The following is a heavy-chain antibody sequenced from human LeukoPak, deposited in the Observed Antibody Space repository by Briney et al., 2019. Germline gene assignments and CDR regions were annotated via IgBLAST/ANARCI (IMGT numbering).Heavy chain of an antibody. CDR3: ARERDIVVVPAAPGAFDI. CDR1: GFTFSTYG. V-gene: IGHV3-30*02. Sequence: GGSLRLSCAASGFTFSTYGMHWVRQAPGKGLEWVTFIWYEGTNKYYADSVKGRFTISRDNSKNTLYLQMNSLRVEDTAVYYCARERDIVVVPAAPGAFDIWGQGTMVTVSS. D-gene: IGHD2-2*01. J-gene: IGHJ3*02. CDR2: IWYEGTNK.